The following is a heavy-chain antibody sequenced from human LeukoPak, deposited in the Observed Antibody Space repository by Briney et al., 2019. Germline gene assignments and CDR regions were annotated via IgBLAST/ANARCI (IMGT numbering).Heavy chain of an antibody. CDR2: IYHSGST. CDR3: ARTYYYGSGRYFDY. CDR1: GFFSTAYY. V-gene: IGHV4-59*01. Sequence: PSETLSLTCTVSGFFSTAYYWGWIRQPPGKGLDWIGYIYHSGSTNYNPSLKSRFTISLDTSKNQFSLKLSSVTAADTAVYYCARTYYYGSGRYFDYWGQGTLVTVSS. J-gene: IGHJ4*02. D-gene: IGHD3-10*01.